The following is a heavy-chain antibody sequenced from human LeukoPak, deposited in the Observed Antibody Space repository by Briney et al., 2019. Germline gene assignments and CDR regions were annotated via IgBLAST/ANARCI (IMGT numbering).Heavy chain of an antibody. V-gene: IGHV3-7*01. Sequence: GGSLRLSCAASGFTFSRSWMTWVRQAPGKGLEWVASIKDDGRDKYYVDSVKGRFTISRDNVQNTLYLQMNSLNAEDTAVYYCARDVAGAGSFWGQGTLVTVSS. J-gene: IGHJ4*02. D-gene: IGHD3-10*01. CDR3: ARDVAGAGSF. CDR2: IKDDGRDK. CDR1: GFTFSRSW.